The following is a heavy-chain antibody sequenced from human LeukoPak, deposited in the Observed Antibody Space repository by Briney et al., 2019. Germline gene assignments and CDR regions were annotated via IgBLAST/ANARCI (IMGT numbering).Heavy chain of an antibody. J-gene: IGHJ3*02. CDR3: ARGGGYFLIDAFDI. Sequence: MSSETLSLTCTVSGYSISSGYYWGWIRQPPGKGLEWIGSIYHSGSTYYNPSLKSRVTISVDTSKNQFSLKLSSVTAADTAVYYCARGGGYFLIDAFDIWGLGTMVTVSS. CDR1: GYSISSGYY. CDR2: IYHSGST. V-gene: IGHV4-38-2*02. D-gene: IGHD3-22*01.